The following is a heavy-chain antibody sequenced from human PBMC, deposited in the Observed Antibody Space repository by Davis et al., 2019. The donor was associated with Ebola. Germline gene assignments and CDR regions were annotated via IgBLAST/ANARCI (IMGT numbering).Heavy chain of an antibody. D-gene: IGHD3-3*01. CDR2: IKQDGSER. CDR3: ARDDDFWTYFDY. J-gene: IGHJ4*02. V-gene: IGHV3-7*01. CDR1: GFTFSSYW. Sequence: GESLKISCAASGFTFSSYWMSWVRQVPGKGLEWVANIKQDGSERQYVDSVKGRFTISRDNAKNSLYLQMNSLRDEDTAVYYCARDDDFWTYFDYWGQGTLVTVSS.